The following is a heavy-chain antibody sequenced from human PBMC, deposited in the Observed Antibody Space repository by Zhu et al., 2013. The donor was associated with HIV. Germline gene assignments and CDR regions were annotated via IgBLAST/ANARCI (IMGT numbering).Heavy chain of an antibody. CDR1: GYTFSRFG. D-gene: IGHD2-2*01. CDR2: ISTYYGNT. J-gene: IGHJ6*03. Sequence: QAQLVQSGAEVKKPGASVKVSCKASGYTFSRFGISWVRQAPGQGLEWVGWISTYYGNTNYAQRLQGRLTMTTDTSTNTAYMELRSLRSDDTAVYYCIRGPGYCSSASCSDFYYSMDVWGQGTTVTVSS. V-gene: IGHV1-18*01. CDR3: IRGPGYCSSASCSDFYYSMDV.